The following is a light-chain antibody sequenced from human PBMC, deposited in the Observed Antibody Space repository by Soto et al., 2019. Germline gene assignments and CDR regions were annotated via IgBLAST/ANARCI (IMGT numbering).Light chain of an antibody. CDR3: QQRRNLPWT. CDR2: DAS. V-gene: IGKV3-11*01. Sequence: EIVLTQSPGTLSLSPGERATLSCRASSSVSTNLAWYQQKPGQAPRLLIYDASSRATGIPARFSGSGSGTDFTLTISSLEPEDFAVYYCQQRRNLPWTFGQGTKVEIK. CDR1: SSVSTN. J-gene: IGKJ1*01.